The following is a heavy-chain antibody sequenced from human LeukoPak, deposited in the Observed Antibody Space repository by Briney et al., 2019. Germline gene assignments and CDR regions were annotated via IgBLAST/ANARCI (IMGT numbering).Heavy chain of an antibody. D-gene: IGHD2/OR15-2a*01. Sequence: SETLSLTCAVYGESFSGYYWNWIRQPPGKRLEWIASIYYSGNTYYSPSLMSRVTISVDTSKNQFSLNLRSVTAADTAVYYCAKAPPFLYSSCSQYFLYFRGQGAPVPVS. V-gene: IGHV4-34*01. CDR3: AKAPPFLYSSCSQYFLYF. CDR1: GESFSGYY. J-gene: IGHJ4*01. CDR2: IYYSGNT.